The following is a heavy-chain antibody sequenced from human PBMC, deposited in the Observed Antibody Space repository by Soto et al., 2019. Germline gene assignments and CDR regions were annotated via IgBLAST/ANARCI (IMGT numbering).Heavy chain of an antibody. CDR2: IWYDGSNK. J-gene: IGHJ6*02. CDR3: ARGAYPYYYYGMDV. V-gene: IGHV3-33*01. Sequence: PGGSLRLSCAASGFTFSSYGMHWVRQAPGKGLEWVAVIWYDGSNKYYADSVKGRFTISRDNSKNTLYLQMNSLRAEDTAVYYCARGAYPYYYYGMDVWGQGTTVTVSS. CDR1: GFTFSSYG.